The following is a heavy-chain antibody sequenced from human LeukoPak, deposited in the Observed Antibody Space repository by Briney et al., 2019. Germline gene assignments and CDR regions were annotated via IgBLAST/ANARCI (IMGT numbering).Heavy chain of an antibody. Sequence: GGSLRLACATSGFTFSIYAMSWVRQAPGKGLEWVSGLSGGVGSATYYAGSVKGRCTISRDNSKYTLYLQMNSLRDEDTAVYYCARETPEYDWGQGTLVTVSS. V-gene: IGHV3-23*01. CDR3: ARETPEYD. CDR1: GFTFSIYA. CDR2: LSGGVGSAT. D-gene: IGHD1-14*01. J-gene: IGHJ4*02.